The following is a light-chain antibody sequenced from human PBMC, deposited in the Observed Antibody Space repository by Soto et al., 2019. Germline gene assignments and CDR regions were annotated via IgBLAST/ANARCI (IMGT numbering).Light chain of an antibody. V-gene: IGLV2-18*01. J-gene: IGLJ1*01. CDR3: SVYTRTSTYV. CDR1: IDDVTAYYR. CDR2: DVS. Sequence: QSALTQPPSVSGSPGQSVTISCSGTIDDVTAYYRVSWYQQTPGTAPKLMIYDVSNRPSEVPDRFSGSRSGNTASLTISGLQAEDEGDYYCSVYTRTSTYVFGTGTKVTVL.